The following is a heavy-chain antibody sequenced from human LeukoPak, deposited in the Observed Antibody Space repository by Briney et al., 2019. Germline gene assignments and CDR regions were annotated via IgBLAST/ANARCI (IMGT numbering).Heavy chain of an antibody. Sequence: GASVKVSCKASGYTFTGYYMHWVRQAPGQGLEWMGWINPNSGGTNYAQKFQGRVTMTRDTSISTAYMELSRLRSDDTAVYYCARDLLLRRRIAYADYYYMDVWGKGTTVTVSS. CDR3: ARDLLLRRRIAYADYYYMDV. D-gene: IGHD4-17*01. V-gene: IGHV1-2*02. CDR2: INPNSGGT. J-gene: IGHJ6*03. CDR1: GYTFTGYY.